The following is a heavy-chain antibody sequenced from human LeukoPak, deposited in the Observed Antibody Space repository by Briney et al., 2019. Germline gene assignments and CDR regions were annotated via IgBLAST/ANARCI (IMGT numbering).Heavy chain of an antibody. D-gene: IGHD3-3*01. J-gene: IGHJ6*03. V-gene: IGHV4-61*01. CDR1: GDSVSSGSPY. Sequence: PSETLSLTCTVSGDSVSSGSPYWSWIRQPPGKGLECIGYISNSGSTNYNPSLKSRATISVDTSKNQLSLNLNSVTAADTAVYYCARSYYDFWSGSYYYYMDVWGKGTTVTVSS. CDR2: ISNSGST. CDR3: ARSYYDFWSGSYYYYMDV.